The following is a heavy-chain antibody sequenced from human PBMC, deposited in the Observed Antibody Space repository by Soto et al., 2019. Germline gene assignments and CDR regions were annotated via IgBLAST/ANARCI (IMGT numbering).Heavy chain of an antibody. CDR1: GASISSYY. CDR2: IYLGGSI. V-gene: IGHV4-59*01. D-gene: IGHD2-21*02. Sequence: PSETLSLTCSVSGASISSYYYTWIRQTPGKGLEWIGYIYLGGSINYNPSFKSRVTISVDTSKNQFSLKLSSVTAADTAVYYCARATYCGGDCYSEFYWGQGTLVTVSS. CDR3: ARATYCGGDCYSEFY. J-gene: IGHJ4*02.